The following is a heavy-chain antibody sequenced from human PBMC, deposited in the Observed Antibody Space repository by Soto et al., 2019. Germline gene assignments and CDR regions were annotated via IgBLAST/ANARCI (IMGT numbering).Heavy chain of an antibody. CDR2: IYYSGST. CDR3: ARDLSPAGRYYYYGMDV. Sequence: NPSETLSLTCTVSGGSISSYYWSWIRQPPGKGLEWIGYIYYSGSTNYNPSLKSRVTISVDTSKNQFSLKLSSVTAADTAVYYCARDLSPAGRYYYYGMDVWGQGTTVTAP. D-gene: IGHD2-2*01. CDR1: GGSISSYY. V-gene: IGHV4-59*01. J-gene: IGHJ6*02.